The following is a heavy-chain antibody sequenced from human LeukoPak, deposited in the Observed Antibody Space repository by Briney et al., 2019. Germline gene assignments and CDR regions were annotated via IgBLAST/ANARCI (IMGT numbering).Heavy chain of an antibody. J-gene: IGHJ6*03. D-gene: IGHD6-19*01. CDR1: GFTFSSYG. CDR3: AKDWRVAGTYYYYYYYMDV. V-gene: IGHV3-30*02. Sequence: GGSLRLSCAASGFTFSSYGMHWVRQAPGKGLEWVAFIRYDGSNKYYADSVKGRFTISRDNSKNTLYLQMNSLRAEDTAVYYCAKDWRVAGTYYYYYYYMDVWGKGTTVTISS. CDR2: IRYDGSNK.